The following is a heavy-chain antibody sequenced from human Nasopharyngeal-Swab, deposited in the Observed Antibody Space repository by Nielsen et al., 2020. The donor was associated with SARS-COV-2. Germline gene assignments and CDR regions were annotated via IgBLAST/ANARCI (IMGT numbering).Heavy chain of an antibody. D-gene: IGHD5-18*01. CDR2: IKSKTDGGTT. Sequence: GESLKISCAASGFTFSNAWMNWVRQAPGKGLEWVGRIKSKTDGGTTDYAAPVKGRFTISRDDSKNTLYLQMNSLKTEDTAVYYCTTDDLGYSYGQLDYWGQGTLVTVSS. J-gene: IGHJ4*02. V-gene: IGHV3-15*07. CDR1: GFTFSNAW. CDR3: TTDDLGYSYGQLDY.